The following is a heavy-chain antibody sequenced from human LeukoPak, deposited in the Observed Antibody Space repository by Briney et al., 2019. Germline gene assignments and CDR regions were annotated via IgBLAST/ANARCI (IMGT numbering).Heavy chain of an antibody. J-gene: IGHJ4*02. V-gene: IGHV4-39*01. D-gene: IGHD4-23*01. Sequence: NPSETLSLTCTVSGGSISSSGYYWGWIRQPPGKGLEWIGSLYYSGSTYYNPSLKSRVTISVDTSKNQFSLRLSSVTATDTAVYYCARALGYSLNHYFDFWGQGTLVTVSS. CDR2: LYYSGST. CDR3: ARALGYSLNHYFDF. CDR1: GGSISSSGYY.